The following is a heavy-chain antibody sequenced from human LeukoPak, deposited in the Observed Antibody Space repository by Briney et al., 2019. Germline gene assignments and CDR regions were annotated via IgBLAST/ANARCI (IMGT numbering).Heavy chain of an antibody. D-gene: IGHD1/OR15-1a*01. CDR2: LYHSGAA. Sequence: SQTLSLTCTVSGDSISNYYWTSIRQTPGKGLEWIGNLYHSGAAHYNPSLKTRVTTSVDTSKDQFSLSLRSSTAADTAVYFCARLGKTYYMDVWGTGTTVTVSS. J-gene: IGHJ6*03. CDR3: ARLGKTYYMDV. CDR1: GDSISNYY. V-gene: IGHV4-59*08.